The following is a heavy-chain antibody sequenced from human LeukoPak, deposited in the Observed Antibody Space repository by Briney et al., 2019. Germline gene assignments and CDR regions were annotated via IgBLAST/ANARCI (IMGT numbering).Heavy chain of an antibody. CDR3: ARHIPGTTGTTHYYYGMDV. CDR2: IDPSDSYT. D-gene: IGHD1-1*01. Sequence: GESLQISCKGSGYIFTSYWISWVRQLPGKGLEWMGRIDPSDSYTNYSPSFQGHVTISADKSISTAYLQWSSLKASDTAMYYCARHIPGTTGTTHYYYGMDVWGKGTTVTVSS. J-gene: IGHJ6*04. V-gene: IGHV5-10-1*01. CDR1: GYIFTSYW.